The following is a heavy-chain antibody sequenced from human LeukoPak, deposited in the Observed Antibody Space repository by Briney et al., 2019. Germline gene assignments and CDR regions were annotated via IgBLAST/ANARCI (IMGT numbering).Heavy chain of an antibody. Sequence: SVKVSCTASGGTFTSYAISWVRQAPGQGLEWMGKIIPIIGTTNYAQKFQGRVTITTDESTSTAYMELSSLRSEDTAVYYCARSLTYYYGSGSYSPFDYWGQGTLVTVSS. CDR2: IIPIIGTT. D-gene: IGHD3-10*01. CDR1: GGTFTSYA. V-gene: IGHV1-69*05. J-gene: IGHJ4*02. CDR3: ARSLTYYYGSGSYSPFDY.